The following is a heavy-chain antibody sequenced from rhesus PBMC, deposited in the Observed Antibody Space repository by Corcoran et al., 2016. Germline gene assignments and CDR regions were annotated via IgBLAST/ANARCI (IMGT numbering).Heavy chain of an antibody. CDR3: ARGRISGSR. CDR2: IYGSGSST. V-gene: IGHV4S11*01. J-gene: IGHJ4*01. D-gene: IGHD2-21*01. CDR1: GGSISGYY. Sequence: QLQLQESGPGLVKPSETLSLTCAVSGGSISGYYWNWIRQPPGKGLEWIGYIYGSGSSTNYNPPLRSRVTLSVDTSKNQLSLKLSSVATADTAVYYCARGRISGSRWGQGVLVTVSS.